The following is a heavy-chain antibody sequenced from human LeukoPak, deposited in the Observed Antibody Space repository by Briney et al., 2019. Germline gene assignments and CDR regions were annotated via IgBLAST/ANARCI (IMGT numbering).Heavy chain of an antibody. CDR3: AKDRLGGPYFFHY. CDR2: IGGTGVRT. CDR1: GFTYSNYA. V-gene: IGHV3-23*01. D-gene: IGHD3-16*01. J-gene: IGHJ4*02. Sequence: GGSLRLSCAASGFTYSNYAMSWVRQAPGKGLEWVSTIGGTGVRTYYADSVKGRFTISRDNSKNTLYLQINSLRAEDTAVYFCAKDRLGGPYFFHYWGQGTLVTVSS.